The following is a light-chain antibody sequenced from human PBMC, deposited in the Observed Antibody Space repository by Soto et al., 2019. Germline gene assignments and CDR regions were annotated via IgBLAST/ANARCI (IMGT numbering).Light chain of an antibody. V-gene: IGKV3-20*01. CDR1: QIVSSTY. CDR3: QQYGSSPRT. CDR2: GAS. J-gene: IGKJ1*01. Sequence: EIVLTQSPGTLSLSPGERATLSCRASQIVSSTYLAWFQQKPGQAPRLLIYGASTRATGIPDRFSGSGSGTDFTLTISGLEPEDFAVYYCQQYGSSPRTFGQGTKVDNK.